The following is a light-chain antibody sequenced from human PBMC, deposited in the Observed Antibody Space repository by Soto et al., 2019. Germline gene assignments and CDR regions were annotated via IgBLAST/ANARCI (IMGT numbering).Light chain of an antibody. CDR1: QSVSSY. CDR3: QQRSNWPPLT. Sequence: EIVMTQSPATLSVSPGEIATLSCRASQSVSSYLAWYQQKPGQAPRLIIYDASNRATGIPARFSGSGSGTDFTLTISSLEPEDFAVYYCQQRSNWPPLTLGGGTKVDIK. CDR2: DAS. V-gene: IGKV3-11*01. J-gene: IGKJ4*01.